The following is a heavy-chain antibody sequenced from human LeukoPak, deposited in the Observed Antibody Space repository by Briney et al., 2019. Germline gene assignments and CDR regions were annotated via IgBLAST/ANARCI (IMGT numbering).Heavy chain of an antibody. CDR2: INPNSGGT. CDR3: ASPDMVRGVFWGFDP. D-gene: IGHD3-10*01. CDR1: GYAFTGYC. J-gene: IGHJ5*02. Sequence: ASVKVSCKASGYAFTGYCMHWVRQAPGQRLEWMGRINPNSGGTNYAQKFQGRVTMTRDTSISTAYMELSRLRSDDTAVYYCASPDMVRGVFWGFDPWGQGTLVTVSS. V-gene: IGHV1-2*06.